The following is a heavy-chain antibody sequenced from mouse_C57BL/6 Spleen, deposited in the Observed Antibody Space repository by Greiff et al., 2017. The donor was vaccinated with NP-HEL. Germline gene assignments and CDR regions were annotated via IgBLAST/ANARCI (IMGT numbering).Heavy chain of an antibody. V-gene: IGHV5-17*01. J-gene: IGHJ4*01. D-gene: IGHD2-4*01. CDR1: GFTFSDYG. CDR2: ISSGSSTI. CDR3: HNYYDYDGRGNYAMDY. Sequence: EVQGVESGGGLVKPGGSLKLSCAASGFTFSDYGMHWVRQAPEKGLEWVAYISSGSSTIYYADTVKGRFTISRDNAKNTLFLQMTSLRSEDTAMYYSHNYYDYDGRGNYAMDYWGQGTSVTVSS.